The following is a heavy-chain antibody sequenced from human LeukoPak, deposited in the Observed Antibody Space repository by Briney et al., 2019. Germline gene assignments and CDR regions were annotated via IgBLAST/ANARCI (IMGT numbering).Heavy chain of an antibody. V-gene: IGHV4-38-2*01. CDR1: AHSIIIGYY. J-gene: IGHJ6*04. Sequence: PSESLSLTCSVSAHSIIIGYYWGWIRQPPGKGLEWIGSMSHNRGTYYNPSLKSRLTISVDTTKNQISLRLTSVTAADTAVYYCASYYASGVSAYDSYGKDVWGKGTTVTVSS. D-gene: IGHD3-10*01. CDR2: MSHNRGT. CDR3: ASYYASGVSAYDSYGKDV.